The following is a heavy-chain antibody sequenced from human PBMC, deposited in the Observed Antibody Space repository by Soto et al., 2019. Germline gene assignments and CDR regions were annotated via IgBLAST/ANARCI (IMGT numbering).Heavy chain of an antibody. Sequence: QVQLVQSGAEVKKPGASVKVSCKASGFTFTNYFFHWVRQAPRQGLEWMGIIRPYDGSTNYVQSLQGIVTLTSDTSTSTVYMELSSLISEDTAVYYCARGDGRGSSGFYYYYGMDVWGHGTTVTVSS. CDR3: ARGDGRGSSGFYYYYGMDV. CDR1: GFTFTNYF. CDR2: IRPYDGST. V-gene: IGHV1-46*01. D-gene: IGHD6-25*01. J-gene: IGHJ6*02.